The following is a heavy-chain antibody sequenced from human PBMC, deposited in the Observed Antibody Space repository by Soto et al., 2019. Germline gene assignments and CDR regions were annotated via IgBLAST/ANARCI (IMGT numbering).Heavy chain of an antibody. V-gene: IGHV1-69*12. D-gene: IGHD4-17*01. J-gene: IGHJ6*02. CDR3: ARGDATKIVVTTYYGMDV. CDR2: IIPVFGTA. CDR1: GGSLSKYG. Sequence: QVQLVQSGAEVKKPGSSVKVSCKASGGSLSKYGISWVRQAPGQGLEWMGGIIPVFGTANYAQKFQGRVTITADDSTSIVYMDVTSLRSEDTAVYYCARGDATKIVVTTYYGMDVWGQGTTVTVSS.